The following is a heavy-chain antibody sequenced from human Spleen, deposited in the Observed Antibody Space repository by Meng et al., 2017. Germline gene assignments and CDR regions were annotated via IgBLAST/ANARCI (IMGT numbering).Heavy chain of an antibody. CDR3: ARVPRGLGRQYGMDV. J-gene: IGHJ6*02. D-gene: IGHD3-10*01. Sequence: GGSLRLSCAASGFTFSDYSMNWIRQAPGKGVEWVSYIRSTVRTIHYADSVKGRFTISRDNAKNSLYLQMNSLTAEDTAVYYCARVPRGLGRQYGMDVWGQGTTVTVSS. CDR2: IRSTVRTI. V-gene: IGHV3-11*04. CDR1: GFTFSDYS.